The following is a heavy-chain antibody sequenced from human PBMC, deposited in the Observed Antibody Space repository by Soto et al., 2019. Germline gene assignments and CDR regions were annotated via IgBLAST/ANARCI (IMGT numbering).Heavy chain of an antibody. D-gene: IGHD3-3*01. J-gene: IGHJ6*03. CDR3: AKDQVAVYVLRFLEWLPPGAYMDV. Sequence: GGSLRLSCAASGFTFSSYGMHWVRQAPGKGLEWVAVISYDGSNKYYADSVKGRFTISRDNSKNTLYLQMNSLRAEDTAVYYCAKDQVAVYVLRFLEWLPPGAYMDVWGKGTTVTVSS. V-gene: IGHV3-30*18. CDR1: GFTFSSYG. CDR2: ISYDGSNK.